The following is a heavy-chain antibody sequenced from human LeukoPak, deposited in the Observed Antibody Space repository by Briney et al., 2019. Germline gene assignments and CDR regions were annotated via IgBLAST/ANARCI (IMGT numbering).Heavy chain of an antibody. J-gene: IGHJ6*02. CDR3: AREAGYCSSTSCYGPYYYYGMDV. Sequence: PGGSLRLSCAASGFTFSSYGMHWVRQAPGKGLEWVAVMWYDGSNKYYADSVKGRFTISRDSSKNTLYLQMNSLRAEDTAVYYCAREAGYCSSTSCYGPYYYYGMDVWGQGTTVTVSS. CDR2: MWYDGSNK. D-gene: IGHD2-2*01. CDR1: GFTFSSYG. V-gene: IGHV3-33*01.